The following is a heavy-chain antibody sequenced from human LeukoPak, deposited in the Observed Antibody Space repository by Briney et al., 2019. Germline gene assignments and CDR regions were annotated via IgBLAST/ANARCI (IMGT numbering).Heavy chain of an antibody. J-gene: IGHJ5*02. V-gene: IGHV1-8*02. CDR2: MNPNSGNT. D-gene: IGHD3-16*01. CDR3: ARDRLRPSRPNWFDP. Sequence: GASVKVSCKASGYTFTGYYMHWVRQATGQGLEWMGWMNPNSGNTGYAQKFQGRVTMTGNTSISTAYMELSSLRSEDTAVYYCARDRLRPSRPNWFDPWGQGTLVTVSS. CDR1: GYTFTGYY.